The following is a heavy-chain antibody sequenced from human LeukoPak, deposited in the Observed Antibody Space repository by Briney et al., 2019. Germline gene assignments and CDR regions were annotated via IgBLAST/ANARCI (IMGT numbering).Heavy chain of an antibody. CDR2: IYNGGTT. CDR1: GVTVSSNY. J-gene: IGHJ3*02. CDR3: ARDYGDYGRQI. V-gene: IGHV3-53*01. Sequence: GGSPRLSRVASGVTVSSNYMNWVREAPGKGLEWVSVIYNGGTTYYADSVKGRFTISRNNSKNTLYLHMNRLRAEDTAVYYCARDYGDYGRQIWGQGTMVTVSS. D-gene: IGHD4-17*01.